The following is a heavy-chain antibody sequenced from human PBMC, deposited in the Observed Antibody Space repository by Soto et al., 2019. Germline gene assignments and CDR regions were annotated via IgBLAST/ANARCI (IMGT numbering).Heavy chain of an antibody. CDR3: AISHEYPYYYFWSGPTNPSVDY. V-gene: IGHV1-3*01. CDR2: INAGNGNT. J-gene: IGHJ4*02. D-gene: IGHD3-3*01. Sequence: QVQLVQSGAEVKKPGASVKVSCKASGYTFTSYAMHWVRQAPGQRLEWMGWINAGNGNTKYSQKFQGRVTITRDTSASTAYMELSSLRSEYTAVYYCAISHEYPYYYFWSGPTNPSVDYWGQGTLVTVSS. CDR1: GYTFTSYA.